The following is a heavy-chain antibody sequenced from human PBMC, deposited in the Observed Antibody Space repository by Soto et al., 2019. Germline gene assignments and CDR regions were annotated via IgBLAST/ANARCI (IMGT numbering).Heavy chain of an antibody. J-gene: IGHJ6*02. D-gene: IGHD6-13*01. CDR1: GFTFSNYG. V-gene: IGHV3-7*01. CDR3: ARIASAGRGWDV. Sequence: EVQLVESGGGLVQPGGSLRLSCADFGFTFSNYGMSWVRQAPVKGLEWVGNIKQDGSEKNYVDSVKGRFTISRDNAKNSLYLQMNSLRAEDTAVYYCARIASAGRGWDVWGQGTTVVVSS. CDR2: IKQDGSEK.